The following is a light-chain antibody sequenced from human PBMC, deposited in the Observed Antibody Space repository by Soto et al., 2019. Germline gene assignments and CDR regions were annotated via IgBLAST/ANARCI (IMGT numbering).Light chain of an antibody. CDR1: QRVSSSY. V-gene: IGKV3-20*01. CDR2: GAS. J-gene: IGKJ5*01. Sequence: EIGMTQSPATLSVSPGERATLSCRASQRVSSSYLAWYLQKPGQAPRLLIYGASNRATGIPDRFSGSGSGTDFTLTISRLEPEDFAVYFCQQYGTSPPITFGQGTRLEI. CDR3: QQYGTSPPIT.